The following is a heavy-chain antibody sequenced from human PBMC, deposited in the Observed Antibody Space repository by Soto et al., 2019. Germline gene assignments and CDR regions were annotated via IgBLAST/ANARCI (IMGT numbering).Heavy chain of an antibody. Sequence: SETLSLTCIVSGGSISNYYWSWIRQPPGKGLEWIGYIYYSGSTNYNPSLKSRVTISVDTSKNQFSLKLSSVTAADTAVYYCVRSFGVAAAGPFDYWGQGTLVTVSS. CDR1: GGSISNYY. CDR2: IYYSGST. CDR3: VRSFGVAAAGPFDY. V-gene: IGHV4-59*12. D-gene: IGHD6-13*01. J-gene: IGHJ4*02.